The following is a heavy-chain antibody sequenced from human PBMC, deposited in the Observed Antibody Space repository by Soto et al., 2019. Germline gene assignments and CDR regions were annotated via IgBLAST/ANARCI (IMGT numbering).Heavy chain of an antibody. CDR2: ISSSSSLI. V-gene: IGHV3-48*02. CDR1: AFTFGSYG. D-gene: IGHD3-10*01. J-gene: IGHJ5*02. Sequence: EVQLAESGGGLVQPGGSLRLSCAASAFTFGSYGMNWVRQAPGKGLEWVSYISSSSSLIYYADSVKGQFTISRDNAQKSLYLQMNSLRDEDTAVYYCARTGGSGSNNWFDPWGQGTLVTVSS. CDR3: ARTGGSGSNNWFDP.